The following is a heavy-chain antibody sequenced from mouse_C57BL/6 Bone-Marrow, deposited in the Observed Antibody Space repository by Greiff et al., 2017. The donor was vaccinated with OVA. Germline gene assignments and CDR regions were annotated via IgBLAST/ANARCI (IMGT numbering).Heavy chain of an antibody. CDR1: GYTFTSYW. D-gene: IGHD4-1*01. V-gene: IGHV1-50*01. Sequence: QVQLQQSGAELVKPGASVKLSCKASGYTFTSYWMQWVKQRPGQGLEWIGEIDPSDSYTNYNQKFKGKATLTVDTSSSTAYMQLSSLTSEDSAVYYCARAAGTYAMDYWGQGTSVTVSS. J-gene: IGHJ4*01. CDR2: IDPSDSYT. CDR3: ARAAGTYAMDY.